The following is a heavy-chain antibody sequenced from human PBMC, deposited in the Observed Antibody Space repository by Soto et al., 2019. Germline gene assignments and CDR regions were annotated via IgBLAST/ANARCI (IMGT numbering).Heavy chain of an antibody. V-gene: IGHV3-66*01. CDR1: GFTVSSNY. Sequence: HPGGSLRLSCAASGFTVSSNYMSWVRQAPGKGLEWVSVIYSGGSTYYADSVKGRFTISRDNSKNTLYLQMNSLRAEGTAVYYCARDIPVGGSGGSCYYYYYYMEVWGKGTTVTVSS. CDR2: IYSGGST. CDR3: ARDIPVGGSGGSCYYYYYYMEV. D-gene: IGHD2-15*01. J-gene: IGHJ6*03.